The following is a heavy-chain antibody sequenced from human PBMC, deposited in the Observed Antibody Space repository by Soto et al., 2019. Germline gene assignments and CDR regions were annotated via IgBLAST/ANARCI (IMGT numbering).Heavy chain of an antibody. D-gene: IGHD3-16*01. CDR2: INDGNGNT. J-gene: IGHJ4*02. CDR3: ARGLGLYYFDY. CDR1: GYTFTSYA. V-gene: IGHV1-3*01. Sequence: QVQLVQSGAEVKKPGASVKVSCKASGYTFTSYAMHWVRQAHGQRLEWMGWINDGNGNTKYSQKVQGRVNITRDTSASTAYMGLSSLRSEDTAVYYCARGLGLYYFDYWGQGTLVTVSS.